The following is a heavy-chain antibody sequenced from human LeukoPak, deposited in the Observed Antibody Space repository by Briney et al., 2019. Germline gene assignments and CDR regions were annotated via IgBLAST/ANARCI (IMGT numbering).Heavy chain of an antibody. CDR3: ARDIAVAGSAEDY. CDR2: IYHSGST. Sequence: SETLSLTCAVSGGSISSSNWWSWVRQPPGKGLEWIGEIYHSGSTNYNPSLKSRVTISVDKSKNQFSLKLSSVTAADTAVYYCARDIAVAGSAEDYWGQGTLVTVSS. CDR1: GGSISSSNW. D-gene: IGHD6-19*01. J-gene: IGHJ4*02. V-gene: IGHV4-4*02.